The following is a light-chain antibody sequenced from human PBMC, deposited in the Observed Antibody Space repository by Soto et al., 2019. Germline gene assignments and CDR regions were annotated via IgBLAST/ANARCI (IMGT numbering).Light chain of an antibody. Sequence: EMGLTQSPGTLSLSQGERATVSFRASQSVSNNYLAWYQQKPGQAPSLLIYGASNRATGIPDRFSGSGSGTDFTLTISRLEPEGFAVYYCQQYGSSGTFGQGTKVDIK. J-gene: IGKJ1*01. V-gene: IGKV3-20*01. CDR3: QQYGSSGT. CDR2: GAS. CDR1: QSVSNNY.